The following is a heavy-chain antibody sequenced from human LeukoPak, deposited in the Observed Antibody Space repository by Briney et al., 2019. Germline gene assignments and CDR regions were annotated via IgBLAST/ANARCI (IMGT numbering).Heavy chain of an antibody. CDR3: ARNYYDSSGYYSLFNY. J-gene: IGHJ4*02. D-gene: IGHD3-22*01. CDR1: GYTFTSYY. V-gene: IGHV1-46*01. Sequence: GSVKVSCKASGYTFTSYYMHWVRQAPGQGLEWMGIINPSGGSTSYAQKFQGRVTMTRDTSTSTVYMELSSLRSEDTAVYYCARNYYDSSGYYSLFNYWGQGTLVTVSS. CDR2: INPSGGST.